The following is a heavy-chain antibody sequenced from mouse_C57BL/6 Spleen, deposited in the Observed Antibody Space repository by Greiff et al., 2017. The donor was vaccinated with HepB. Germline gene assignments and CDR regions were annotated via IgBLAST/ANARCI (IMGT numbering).Heavy chain of an antibody. V-gene: IGHV1-39*01. CDR2: INPNYGTT. CDR1: GYSFTDYN. Sequence: EVHLVESGPELVKPGASVKISCKASGYSFTDYNMNWVKQSNGKSLEWIGVINPNYGTTSYNQKFKGKATLTVDQSSSTAYMQLNSLTSEDSAVYYCAKYVSYWYFDVWGTGTTVTVSS. J-gene: IGHJ1*03. D-gene: IGHD5-1-1*01. CDR3: AKYVSYWYFDV.